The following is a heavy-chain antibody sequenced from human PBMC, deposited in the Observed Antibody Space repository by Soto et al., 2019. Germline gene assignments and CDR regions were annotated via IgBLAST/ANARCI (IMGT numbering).Heavy chain of an antibody. CDR3: ARDRWEFQLFYYGLDV. CDR1: GLTFSNYG. CDR2: IWYDGSND. Sequence: GGSLRLSCAAAGLTFSNYGMHWVRLAPGKGLEWVAIIWYDGSNDYYVDSVKGRFTISRDNSKNTLSLQMNSLRAEDTAVYYCARDRWEFQLFYYGLDVWGQGTTVTVSS. V-gene: IGHV3-33*01. J-gene: IGHJ6*02. D-gene: IGHD1-26*01.